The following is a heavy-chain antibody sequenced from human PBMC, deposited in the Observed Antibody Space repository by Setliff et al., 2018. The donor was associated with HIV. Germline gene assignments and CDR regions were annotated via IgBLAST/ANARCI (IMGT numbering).Heavy chain of an antibody. CDR1: GGSISSYY. D-gene: IGHD2-15*01. J-gene: IGHJ1*01. CDR3: ARMGGVVAAKRYFQH. V-gene: IGHV4-4*08. CDR2: IYTSGST. Sequence: SETLSLTCTVSGGSISSYYWSWIRQPPGKGLEWIGYIYTSGSTNYNPSLKSRVTISVDTSKNQFPLKLSSVTAADTAVYYCARMGGVVAAKRYFQHWGQGTLVTVSS.